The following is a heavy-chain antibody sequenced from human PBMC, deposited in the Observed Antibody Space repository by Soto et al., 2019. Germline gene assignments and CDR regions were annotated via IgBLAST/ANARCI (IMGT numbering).Heavy chain of an antibody. Sequence: QLQLQESGPGLVKPSETLSLTCTVSGGSISSSSYYWGWIRQPPGKGLEWIGSIYYSGSTYYNPSLKSRVTISVDTSKNQFSLKLSSVTAADTAVYYCAREHRRYSSSWYFVYWGQGTLATVSS. CDR2: IYYSGST. CDR3: AREHRRYSSSWYFVY. CDR1: GGSISSSSYY. J-gene: IGHJ4*02. V-gene: IGHV4-39*02. D-gene: IGHD6-13*01.